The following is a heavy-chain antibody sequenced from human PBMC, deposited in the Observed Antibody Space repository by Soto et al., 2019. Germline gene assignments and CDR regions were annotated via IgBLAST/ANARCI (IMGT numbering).Heavy chain of an antibody. Sequence: VSGPTLANPTQTRTLTCTFSDFLLSTSGMRGSWIRQPPGKSLERLARIDWDDQKFYSTCLMTKLTISKNTSKNQVVLAMPNMDPVDTATYYCAWISPLSYRMDVWDQGTRGPVS. V-gene: IGHV2-70*04. CDR2: IDWDDQK. CDR1: DFLLSTSGMR. CDR3: AWISPLSYRMDV. D-gene: IGHD3-16*02. J-gene: IGHJ6*02.